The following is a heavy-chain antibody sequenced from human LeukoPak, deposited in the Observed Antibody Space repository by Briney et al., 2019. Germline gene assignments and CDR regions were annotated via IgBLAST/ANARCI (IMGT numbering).Heavy chain of an antibody. J-gene: IGHJ4*02. Sequence: ASVKVSCKPSVYSFTKYGFTWGRQAPGQGLEWMGWLSSYDGKTSYAQNLQGRVSITSDTSNATNYMELRRLRSDDTAVYYCLRGAYGDVIDYWGQGTVVTVSS. CDR3: LRGAYGDVIDY. V-gene: IGHV1-18*01. D-gene: IGHD4-17*01. CDR1: VYSFTKYG. CDR2: LSSYDGKT.